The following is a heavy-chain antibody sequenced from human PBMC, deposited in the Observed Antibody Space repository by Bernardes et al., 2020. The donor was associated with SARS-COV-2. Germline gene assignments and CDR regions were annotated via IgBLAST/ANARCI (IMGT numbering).Heavy chain of an antibody. CDR2: INPGDDST. J-gene: IGHJ4*02. CDR1: GYTFTSYY. V-gene: IGHV1-46*01. D-gene: IGHD2-21*01. Sequence: ASVKVSCKASGYTFTSYYVHWVRQAPGQGLEWMGIINPGDDSTRYAQKFQGRVTMTRDTSTSTVYMELSNLRSDDTGIYYCARAWVVARPLDFWGQGTLVTVSS. CDR3: ARAWVVARPLDF.